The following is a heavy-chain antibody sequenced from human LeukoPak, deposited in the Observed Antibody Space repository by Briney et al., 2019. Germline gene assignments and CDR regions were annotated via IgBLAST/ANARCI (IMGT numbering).Heavy chain of an antibody. V-gene: IGHV4-34*01. J-gene: IGHJ4*02. CDR3: ARGIGLFDY. CDR1: GGSFSGYY. CDR2: INHSGST. Sequence: KTSETLSLTCAVYGGSFSGYYWSWIRQPPGKGLEWIGEINHSGSTNYNPSLKSRVTISVDTSKNQFSLKLSSVTAADTAVYYCARGIGLFDYWGQGTLVTVSS.